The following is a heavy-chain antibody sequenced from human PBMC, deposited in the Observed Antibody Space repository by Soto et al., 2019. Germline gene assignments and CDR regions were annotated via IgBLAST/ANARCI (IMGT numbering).Heavy chain of an antibody. CDR1: GFNFDDYA. CDR3: AAFHWKSRGGTH. D-gene: IGHD1-1*01. V-gene: IGHV3-9*01. CDR2: ISWNSGSI. J-gene: IGHJ4*02. Sequence: PGGSLRLSCAASGFNFDDYAMHWVRQAPGKGLEWVSGISWNSGSIGYADSVKGRFTISRDNAKNSLYLQMNSLRAEDTAFYYCAAFHWKSRGGTHWGQGTLVTVSS.